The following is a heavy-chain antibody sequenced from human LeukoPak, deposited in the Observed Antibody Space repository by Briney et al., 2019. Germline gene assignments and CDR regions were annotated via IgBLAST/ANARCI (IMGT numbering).Heavy chain of an antibody. D-gene: IGHD3-3*01. J-gene: IGHJ4*02. CDR3: ASAIGVRLPPPH. CDR2: ISSSSSYI. Sequence: KPGGSLRLSCAASGFTFSSYSMNWVRQAPGKGLEWVSSISSSSSYIYYADSVKGRFTISRDNAKSSLYLQMNSLRAEDTAVYYCASAIGVRLPPPHWGQGTLVTVSS. CDR1: GFTFSSYS. V-gene: IGHV3-21*01.